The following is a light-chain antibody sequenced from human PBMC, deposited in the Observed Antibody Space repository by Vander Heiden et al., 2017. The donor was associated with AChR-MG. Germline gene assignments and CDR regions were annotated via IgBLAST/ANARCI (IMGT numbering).Light chain of an antibody. CDR1: QSISSY. V-gene: IGKV1-39*01. Sequence: DIQMTQSPSSLSASVGDRVTITCRARQSISSYLNWYQQKPGKAPKLLIYAASSLQSGVPSRFSGSGSGTDFTLTISSLQPEDFATYYCQQSDSTPLTFGGGTKVEIK. CDR2: AAS. J-gene: IGKJ4*01. CDR3: QQSDSTPLT.